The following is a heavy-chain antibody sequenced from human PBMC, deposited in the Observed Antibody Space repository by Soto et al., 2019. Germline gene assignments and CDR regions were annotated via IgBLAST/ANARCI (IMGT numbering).Heavy chain of an antibody. D-gene: IGHD5-18*01. Sequence: ASAKVSCKASGYTFTSYGIGWVRQAPGQGLEWMGWISAYNGNTNYAQKLQGRVTMTTDTSTSTAYMELRSLRSDDTAVYYCARAYVDTAMVTGYFDYWGQETLVTVSS. CDR2: ISAYNGNT. J-gene: IGHJ4*02. CDR3: ARAYVDTAMVTGYFDY. V-gene: IGHV1-18*01. CDR1: GYTFTSYG.